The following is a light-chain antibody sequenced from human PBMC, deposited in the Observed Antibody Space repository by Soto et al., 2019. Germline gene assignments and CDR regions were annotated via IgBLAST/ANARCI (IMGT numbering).Light chain of an antibody. CDR2: AAS. V-gene: IGKV1-39*01. Sequence: DIQMTQSPPSMSASVGDRVTITCRASQSISNHLNWYQQMPGKAPKVLIYAASSLQSGVPSRFSGSGSGTDFTLTISSLQPEEVATYHCQQTYSAPLTFGGGTKVEIK. CDR3: QQTYSAPLT. J-gene: IGKJ4*01. CDR1: QSISNH.